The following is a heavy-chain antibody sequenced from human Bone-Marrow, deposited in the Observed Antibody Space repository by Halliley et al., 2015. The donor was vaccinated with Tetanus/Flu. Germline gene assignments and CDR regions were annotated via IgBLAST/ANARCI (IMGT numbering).Heavy chain of an antibody. CDR2: TRNKANSYTT. D-gene: IGHD7-27*01. CDR1: GFTFSDHY. Sequence: SLRLSCATSGFTFSDHYLDWVRQAPGKGLEWVGHTRNKANSYTTEYAASVKGRFSISRDDSRNSLHLQMNGLKTEDTAMYYCAHTHHGDWGSKGAFDVWGQGTMVTVSS. CDR3: AHTHHGDWGSKGAFDV. J-gene: IGHJ3*01. V-gene: IGHV3-72*01.